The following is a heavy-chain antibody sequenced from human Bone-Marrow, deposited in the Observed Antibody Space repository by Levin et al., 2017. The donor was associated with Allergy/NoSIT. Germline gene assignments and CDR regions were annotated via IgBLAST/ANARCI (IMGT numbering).Heavy chain of an antibody. D-gene: IGHD2-2*02. V-gene: IGHV4-59*01. Sequence: SETLSLTCTVSGGSISSYYWSWIRQPPGKGLEWIGYIYYSGSTNYNPSLKSRVTISVDTSKNQFSLKLSSVTAADTAVYYCARGWEYCSSTSCYIYYYGMDVWGQGTTVTVSS. CDR3: ARGWEYCSSTSCYIYYYGMDV. J-gene: IGHJ6*02. CDR2: IYYSGST. CDR1: GGSISSYY.